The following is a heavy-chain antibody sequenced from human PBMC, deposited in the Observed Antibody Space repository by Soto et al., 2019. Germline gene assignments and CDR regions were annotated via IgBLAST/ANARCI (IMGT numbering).Heavy chain of an antibody. CDR1: GFTFSSYG. CDR2: IWYDGSNK. V-gene: IGHV3-33*01. J-gene: IGHJ4*02. CDR3: ARDPSGSYYPYYFDY. Sequence: PGGSLRLSCAASGFTFSSYGMHWVRQAPGKGLEWVAVIWYDGSNKYYADSVKGRFTISRDNSKNTLYLQMNSLRAEDTAVYYCARDPSGSYYPYYFDYWGQGTLVTVSS. D-gene: IGHD1-26*01.